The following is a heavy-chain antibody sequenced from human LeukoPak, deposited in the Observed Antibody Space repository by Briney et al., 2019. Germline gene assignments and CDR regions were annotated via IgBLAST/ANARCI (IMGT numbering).Heavy chain of an antibody. Sequence: GGSLRLSCAASGFTFDDYAMHWVRQAPGKGLEWVSGISWNSGSIGYADSVKGRFTISRDNAKNSLYLQMNSLRADDMALYYCAKASADLYFDYWGQRTLVTVSS. V-gene: IGHV3-9*03. CDR3: AKASADLYFDY. CDR2: ISWNSGSI. J-gene: IGHJ4*02. CDR1: GFTFDDYA. D-gene: IGHD2-2*01.